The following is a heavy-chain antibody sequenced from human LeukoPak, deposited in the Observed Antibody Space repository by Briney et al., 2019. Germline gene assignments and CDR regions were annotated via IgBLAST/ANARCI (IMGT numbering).Heavy chain of an antibody. Sequence: PGGSLRLSCAASGFTVSSNYMSWVRQAPGKGLEWVSVIYSGGSTYYADSVKGRFTISRDNSKNTLYLQMNSLRAEDTAVYYCARDHIVGATFYYYYGMDVWGQGTTVTVPS. CDR2: IYSGGST. CDR1: GFTVSSNY. CDR3: ARDHIVGATFYYYYGMDV. J-gene: IGHJ6*02. V-gene: IGHV3-66*01. D-gene: IGHD1-26*01.